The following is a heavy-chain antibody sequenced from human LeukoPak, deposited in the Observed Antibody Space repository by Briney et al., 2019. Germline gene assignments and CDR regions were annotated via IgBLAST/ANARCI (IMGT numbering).Heavy chain of an antibody. CDR2: INPNSGGT. J-gene: IGHJ4*02. Sequence: ASVKVSCKASGYTFTGYYMHWVRQAPGQGLEWMGWINPNSGGTNYQGRVTMTRDTSISTAYMELSRLRSDDTAVYYCAYLHYGGNSGADYWGQGTLVTVSS. CDR3: AYLHYGGNSGADY. V-gene: IGHV1-2*02. CDR1: GYTFTGYY. D-gene: IGHD4-23*01.